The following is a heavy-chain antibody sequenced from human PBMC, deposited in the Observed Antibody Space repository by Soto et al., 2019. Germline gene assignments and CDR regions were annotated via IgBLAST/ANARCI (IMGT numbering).Heavy chain of an antibody. CDR1: GFTFSSYA. CDR2: ISGSGGST. D-gene: IGHD6-19*01. Sequence: EVQLLESGGGLVQPGGSLRLSCAASGFTFSSYAMSWVRQAPGKGLEWVSAISGSGGSTYYADSVKGRFTISRDNSKNTLYLEMNSLRAEDTAVYYCAKASRSRIAVAGSVSGYWGQGTLVTVSS. J-gene: IGHJ4*02. V-gene: IGHV3-23*01. CDR3: AKASRSRIAVAGSVSGY.